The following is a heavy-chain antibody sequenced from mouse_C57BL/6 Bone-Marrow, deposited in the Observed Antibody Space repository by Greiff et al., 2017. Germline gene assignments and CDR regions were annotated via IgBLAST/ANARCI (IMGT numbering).Heavy chain of an antibody. V-gene: IGHV1-20*01. CDR3: AREGNYYGDFDY. D-gene: IGHD1-1*01. Sequence: VQLQQSGPELVKPGDSVKISCKASGYSFTGYFMNWVMQSHGKSLEWIGRINPYNGDTFYNQKFKGKATLTVDKSSSTAHMELRSLTSEDSAVYYCAREGNYYGDFDYWGQGTTLTVSS. CDR1: GYSFTGYF. J-gene: IGHJ2*01. CDR2: INPYNGDT.